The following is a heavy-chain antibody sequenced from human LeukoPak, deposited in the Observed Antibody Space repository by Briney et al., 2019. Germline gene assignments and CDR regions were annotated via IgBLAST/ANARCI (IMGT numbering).Heavy chain of an antibody. J-gene: IGHJ4*02. CDR2: ISWNSGSI. CDR1: GFTFDGYA. Sequence: GGSLRLSCATSGFTFDGYAMHWVRQAPGKGLEWVSGISWNSGSIAYVDSVKGRFTISRDNAKNSLYLQMNSLRPEDTALYYCAKATNYDSSRPLDYWGQGTLVTVSS. CDR3: AKATNYDSSRPLDY. V-gene: IGHV3-9*01. D-gene: IGHD3-22*01.